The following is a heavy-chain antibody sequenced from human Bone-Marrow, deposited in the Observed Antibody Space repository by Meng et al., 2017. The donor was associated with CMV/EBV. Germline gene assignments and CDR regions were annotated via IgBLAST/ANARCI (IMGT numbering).Heavy chain of an antibody. J-gene: IGHJ6*02. CDR3: ARDTSGGPYYYGMDV. D-gene: IGHD3-16*01. CDR2: ISYDGSNK. CDR1: GFTFSSYA. Sequence: GGSLRLSCAASGFTFSSYAMHWVRQAPGKGLEWVAVISYDGSNKYYADSVKGRFTISRDNSKNTLYLQMNSLRAEDTAVYYCARDTSGGPYYYGMDVWGQGTTVTVSS. V-gene: IGHV3-30-3*01.